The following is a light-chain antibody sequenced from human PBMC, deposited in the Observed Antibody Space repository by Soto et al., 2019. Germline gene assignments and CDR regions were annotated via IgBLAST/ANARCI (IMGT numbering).Light chain of an antibody. CDR1: SSNIGAGYD. CDR3: AAWDDSLSGWV. CDR2: ANN. Sequence: QAVLTQPPSLSGAPGQRLTISCIGSSSNIGAGYDVHWYQHLPGTAPKVLIYANNERPSGVPDRFSGSKSGTSASLAISGLRSEDEADYYCAAWDDSLSGWVFGGGTKLTVL. J-gene: IGLJ3*02. V-gene: IGLV1-47*02.